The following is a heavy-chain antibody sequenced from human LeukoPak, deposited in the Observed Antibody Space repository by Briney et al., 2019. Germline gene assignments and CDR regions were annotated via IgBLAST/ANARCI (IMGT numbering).Heavy chain of an antibody. CDR3: ARGPPSGGYDSSGYYSIYFDY. V-gene: IGHV1-18*01. D-gene: IGHD3-22*01. Sequence: ASVKVSCKASGYTFTSYGISWVRQAPGQGLEWMGWISAYNGNTNYAQKPQGRVTMTTDTSTSTAYMELRSLRSDDTAVYYCARGPPSGGYDSSGYYSIYFDYWGQGTLVTVSS. J-gene: IGHJ4*02. CDR2: ISAYNGNT. CDR1: GYTFTSYG.